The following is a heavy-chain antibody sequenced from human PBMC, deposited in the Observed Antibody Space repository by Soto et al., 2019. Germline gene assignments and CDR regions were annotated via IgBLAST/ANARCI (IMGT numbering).Heavy chain of an antibody. D-gene: IGHD6-6*01. V-gene: IGHV3-23*01. CDR3: ALISSWDYYYGMDA. Sequence: PGGSLRLSCVASRFTFGSYAMRWVRQSPGKWLEWFSAISGSGGSTYYAASVKGRFTISRHNSKNTLYLQMNSLRAEDTAVYYCALISSWDYYYGMDAWGQGTTVTVSS. CDR2: ISGSGGST. CDR1: RFTFGSYA. J-gene: IGHJ6*02.